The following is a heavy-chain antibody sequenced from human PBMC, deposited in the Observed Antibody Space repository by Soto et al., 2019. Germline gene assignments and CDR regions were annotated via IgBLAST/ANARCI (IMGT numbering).Heavy chain of an antibody. V-gene: IGHV4-39*01. Sequence: SETLSLTCTVSGGSISTSNYCWGWIRQPPGKGLEWIGSMYYSGSTYYNPSLKSRITINPDTSKNQFSLQLNSVTPEDTAVYYCARSPYSAVRAFDIWGQGTMVTVSS. CDR3: ARSPYSAVRAFDI. J-gene: IGHJ3*02. D-gene: IGHD4-4*01. CDR1: GGSISTSNYC. CDR2: MYYSGST.